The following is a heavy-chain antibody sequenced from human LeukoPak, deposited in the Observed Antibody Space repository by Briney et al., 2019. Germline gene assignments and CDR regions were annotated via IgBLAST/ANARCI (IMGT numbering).Heavy chain of an antibody. CDR3: AKIMSRVEFFDWLLYDY. Sequence: GGSLRLSCAASGFTFSSYAMSWVRQAPGKGLEWVSAISGSGGSTYYADSVKGRFTISRDNSKNTLYLQMNSLRAEDTAVYYCAKIMSRVEFFDWLLYDYWGQGTLVTVSS. J-gene: IGHJ4*02. V-gene: IGHV3-23*01. CDR1: GFTFSSYA. D-gene: IGHD3-9*01. CDR2: ISGSGGST.